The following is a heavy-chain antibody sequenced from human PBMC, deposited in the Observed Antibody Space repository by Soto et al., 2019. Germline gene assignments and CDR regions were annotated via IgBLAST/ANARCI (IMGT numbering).Heavy chain of an antibody. J-gene: IGHJ4*02. D-gene: IGHD6-19*01. CDR3: AGHAVHSSGFTDY. CDR1: GGSISSSSYY. V-gene: IGHV4-39*01. Sequence: QLQLQESGPGLVKPSETLSLTCTVSGGSISSSSYYWGWIRQPPGKGLEWIGSIYYSGSTYYNPSLKRRVTISVDTSNNHFSLQLSSVTPADTAVYYRAGHAVHSSGFTDYWGQGTLVTVSS. CDR2: IYYSGST.